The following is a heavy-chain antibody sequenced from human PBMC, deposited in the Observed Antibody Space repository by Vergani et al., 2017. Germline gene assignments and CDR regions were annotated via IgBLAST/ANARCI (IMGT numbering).Heavy chain of an antibody. J-gene: IGHJ4*02. D-gene: IGHD3-9*01. V-gene: IGHV1-46*03. CDR2: INHSGGHT. CDR3: ARGDYGILTGYRY. CDR1: GYTFSNYY. Sequence: QVQVVQSGAEVKKSGASVMVSCKTSGYTFSNYYMHWVRQAPGQGLEWMGIINHSGGHTNYAQKFQGRVTMTRDTSTSTVYMELSSLRSEDTAIYYCARGDYGILTGYRYWGQGTLVTVSA.